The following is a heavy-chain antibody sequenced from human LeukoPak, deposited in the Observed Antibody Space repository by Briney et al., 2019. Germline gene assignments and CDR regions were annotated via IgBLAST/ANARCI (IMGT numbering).Heavy chain of an antibody. CDR2: IIPIFGTA. Sequence: SVKVSCKASGGTFSSYAISWVRQAPGQGLEWMGGIIPIFGTANYAQKFRGRVTITADESTSTAYMELSSLRSEDTAVYYCARRKIAVAGTGTNWFDPWGQGTLVTVSS. V-gene: IGHV1-69*13. D-gene: IGHD6-19*01. J-gene: IGHJ5*02. CDR1: GGTFSSYA. CDR3: ARRKIAVAGTGTNWFDP.